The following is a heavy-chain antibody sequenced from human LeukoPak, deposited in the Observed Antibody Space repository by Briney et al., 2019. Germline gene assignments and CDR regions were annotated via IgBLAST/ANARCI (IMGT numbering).Heavy chain of an antibody. Sequence: PGGSLRRSCAASGYSCSTYSMNWVRHAPGKGLECVSFISTGSSYIYYADSVKGRFTISRDNAKKSLYLQMNSLRAEDTAVYFCARSFYDSSGYPNFDYWGQGTLVTVSS. CDR2: ISTGSSYI. CDR3: ARSFYDSSGYPNFDY. J-gene: IGHJ4*02. D-gene: IGHD3-22*01. CDR1: GYSCSTYS. V-gene: IGHV3-21*01.